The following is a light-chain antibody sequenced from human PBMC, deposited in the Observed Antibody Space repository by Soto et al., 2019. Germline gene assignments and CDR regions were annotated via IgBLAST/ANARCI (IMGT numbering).Light chain of an antibody. J-gene: IGKJ2*01. CDR3: QRYNTGPPDT. CDR2: AAS. V-gene: IGKV1-27*01. Sequence: DIPMTQSPSSLSASVGDRVTITCRASQGISTYLAWYQQKPGKAPKLLIYAASTLLSGVPSRFSGSGSGTDFTLTISSLQPEDVATYYCQRYNTGPPDTFGQGTKLEIK. CDR1: QGISTY.